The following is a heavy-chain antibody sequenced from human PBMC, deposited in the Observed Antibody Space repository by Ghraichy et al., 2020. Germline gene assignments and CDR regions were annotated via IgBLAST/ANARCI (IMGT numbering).Heavy chain of an antibody. CDR2: IKQDGSDK. D-gene: IGHD3-10*01. V-gene: IGHV3-7*01. CDR3: ARESYASGTYRIDY. Sequence: GALRLSCAASGFTLSSYWMSWVRQAPGKGLEWVANIKQDGSDKNHVDSVKGRFTISRDNAKNSLYLQMNSLRAEDTAVYYCARESYASGTYRIDYWGQGALVTVSS. CDR1: GFTLSSYW. J-gene: IGHJ4*02.